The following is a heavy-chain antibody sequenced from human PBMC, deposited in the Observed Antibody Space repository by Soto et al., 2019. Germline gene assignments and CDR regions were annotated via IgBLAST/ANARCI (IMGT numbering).Heavy chain of an antibody. D-gene: IGHD1-1*01. CDR1: GFTVSGKKY. Sequence: PGGSLRLSCAAFGFTVSGKKYVAWVRQAPGKGLEWVSALYDLDGTYYADSVKGRFTTSSDSSRTTVYLQMNSLRPDDTAVYSCATWHLQEHAYDFWGQGTMVTVSS. V-gene: IGHV3-53*01. CDR2: LYDLDGT. J-gene: IGHJ3*01. CDR3: ATWHLQEHAYDF.